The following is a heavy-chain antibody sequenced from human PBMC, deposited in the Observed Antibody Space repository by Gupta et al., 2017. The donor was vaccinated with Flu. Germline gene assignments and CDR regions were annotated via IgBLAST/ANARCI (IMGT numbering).Heavy chain of an antibody. J-gene: IGHJ6*02. CDR2: VNYNGVSR. CDR1: FNEYA. D-gene: IGHD1-26*01. V-gene: IGHV3-9*01. CDR3: AKSILSGEWELLYAMDV. Sequence: FNEYAMHWVRQAPGKGLEWVSSVNYNGVSRGYADSVKGRFTISRDNAKDSLYLQMNSLRAEDTAFYYCAKSILSGEWELLYAMDVWGPGTSVTVSS.